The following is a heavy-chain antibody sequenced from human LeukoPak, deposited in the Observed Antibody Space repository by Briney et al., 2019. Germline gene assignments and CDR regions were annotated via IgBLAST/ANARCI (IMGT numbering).Heavy chain of an antibody. CDR3: ALDAGYCSGGSCYGAFDI. CDR2: ISSNGGST. D-gene: IGHD2-15*01. V-gene: IGHV3-64*01. CDR1: GFTFSSYA. Sequence: GGSLRLSCAASGFTFSSYAMHWVRQAPGKGLEYVSAISSNGGSTYYANSVKGRFTISRDNSKNTLYLQMGSLRAEDTAVYYCALDAGYCSGGSCYGAFDIWGQGTMVAVSS. J-gene: IGHJ3*02.